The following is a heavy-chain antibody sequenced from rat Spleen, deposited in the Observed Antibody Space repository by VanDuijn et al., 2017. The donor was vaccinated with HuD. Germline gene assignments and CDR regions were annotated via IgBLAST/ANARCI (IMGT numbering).Heavy chain of an antibody. Sequence: QVQLKESGPGLMQPSQTLSLTCIVSGFSLTSYHVHWVRQSPGKGLEWMAVIWSGGNTDYNSALKSRLSISRDTSKSQVFLKMNSMQTEDTATYYCARDSYGGPFDYWGQGVMVTVSS. CDR2: IWSGGNT. CDR3: ARDSYGGPFDY. D-gene: IGHD1-11*01. V-gene: IGHV2-32*01. CDR1: GFSLTSYH. J-gene: IGHJ2*01.